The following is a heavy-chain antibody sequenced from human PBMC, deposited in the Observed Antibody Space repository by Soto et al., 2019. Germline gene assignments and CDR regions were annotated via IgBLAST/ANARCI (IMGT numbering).Heavy chain of an antibody. Sequence: GGAPRPPFATPWFTLSSYGLSRVPPAPGKGLEWVAIMSYDGNNQYYAGSVKGRFTISRDNFKNTLYLQMNSLRAEDTAVYYCAKALGELSPESFDYWGQGTLVTVSS. CDR3: AKALGELSPESFDY. J-gene: IGHJ4*02. CDR1: WFTLSSYG. D-gene: IGHD3-16*02. CDR2: MSYDGNNQ. V-gene: IGHV3-30*18.